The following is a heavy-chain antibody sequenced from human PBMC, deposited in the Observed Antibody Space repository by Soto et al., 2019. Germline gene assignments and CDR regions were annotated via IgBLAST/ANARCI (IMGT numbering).Heavy chain of an antibody. CDR2: ISYDGGSK. D-gene: IGHD6-13*01. Sequence: QVQLVESGGGVVQPGRSLRLSCAASGFTFSSYAMHWVRQAPGKGLEWVAGISYDGGSKNYADSVKGRFTISRDNSKNTLYLAMNSLRPEDTAIYYCANMAAAATGWGRGTLVTVSS. CDR3: ANMAAAATG. CDR1: GFTFSSYA. V-gene: IGHV3-30-3*01. J-gene: IGHJ4*02.